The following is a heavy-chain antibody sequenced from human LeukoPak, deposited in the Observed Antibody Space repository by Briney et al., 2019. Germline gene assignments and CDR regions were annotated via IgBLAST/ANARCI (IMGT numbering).Heavy chain of an antibody. CDR1: GYTFTSYD. J-gene: IGHJ4*02. CDR2: MNPNSGNT. Sequence: GASVKVSCKASGYTFTSYDINWVRQATGQGLEWMGWMNPNSGNTGYAQKFQGRVTMTRNTSISTAYMELSSLRSEDTAVYYCARGQYYYDSSGSFPFDYWGQGTLATVSS. V-gene: IGHV1-8*01. CDR3: ARGQYYYDSSGSFPFDY. D-gene: IGHD3-22*01.